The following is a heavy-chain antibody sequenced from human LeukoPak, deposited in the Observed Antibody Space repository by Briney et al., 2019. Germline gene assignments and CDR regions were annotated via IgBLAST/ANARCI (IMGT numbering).Heavy chain of an antibody. D-gene: IGHD5-18*01. J-gene: IGHJ5*02. Sequence: SETLSLTCVVYGGSFSGYYWSWIRQPPGKGLEWIGEINHSGSTNYNPSLKSRVTISVDTSKNQFSLKLSSVTAADTAVYYCARGRSGYSYGYGNWFDPWGQGTLVTVSS. V-gene: IGHV4-34*01. CDR2: INHSGST. CDR3: ARGRSGYSYGYGNWFDP. CDR1: GGSFSGYY.